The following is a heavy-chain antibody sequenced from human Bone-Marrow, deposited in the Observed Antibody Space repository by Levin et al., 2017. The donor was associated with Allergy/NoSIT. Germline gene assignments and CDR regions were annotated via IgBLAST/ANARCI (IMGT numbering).Heavy chain of an antibody. CDR2: INQSGST. CDR1: GGSSGAYY. J-gene: IGHJ5*02. Sequence: SQTLSLTCVVYGGSSGAYYWSWIRQPPGKGLEWIGEINQSGSTNYNPSLRGRVTVSLDTSKRQFSLKLMSVTAADTAVYYCAAPNWFDPWGQGTLVTVSS. CDR3: AAPNWFDP. V-gene: IGHV4-34*01.